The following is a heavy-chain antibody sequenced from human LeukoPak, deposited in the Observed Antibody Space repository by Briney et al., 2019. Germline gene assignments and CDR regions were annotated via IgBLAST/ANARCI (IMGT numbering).Heavy chain of an antibody. CDR1: GDSINDINYY. V-gene: IGHV4-39*01. D-gene: IGHD3-3*01. CDR2: IYYSGST. J-gene: IGHJ4*02. Sequence: PSETLSLTCIVSGDSINDINYYWGWIRQPPGKGLEWIGSIYYSGSTYYNPSLKSRVTISVDTSKNQFSLKLSSVTAADTAVYYCARRQEELRFLEWLLPFDYWGQGTLVTVSS. CDR3: ARRQEELRFLEWLLPFDY.